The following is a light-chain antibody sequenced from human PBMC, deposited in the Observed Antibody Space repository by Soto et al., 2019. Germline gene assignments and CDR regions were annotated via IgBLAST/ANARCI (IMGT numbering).Light chain of an antibody. CDR1: SSDVGDYNF. Sequence: QSALTQPASVSGSPGQSITISCTGTSSDVGDYNFVSWYQHHPGTAPKLMIYEVTNRPSGVSHRFSGSKSGNTASMTISGLQTEDEADYYCSSYTSSNTFVVFGTGTKLTVL. V-gene: IGLV2-14*01. CDR3: SSYTSSNTFVV. CDR2: EVT. J-gene: IGLJ1*01.